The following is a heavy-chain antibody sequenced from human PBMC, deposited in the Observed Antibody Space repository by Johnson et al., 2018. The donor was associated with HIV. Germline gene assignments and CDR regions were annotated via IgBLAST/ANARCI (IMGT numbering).Heavy chain of an antibody. J-gene: IGHJ3*02. CDR2: INQDGSEK. CDR1: GFTFSVHW. Sequence: VQLVESGGGLVQPGGSLRLSCVASGFTFSVHWMSWVRQAPGKGLVWVANINQDGSEKYYVDSVKGRFTIPRDNAKNSLYLPMNSLRAEDTALYYCTRSPGRYDSRGFYYDDAFDIWGQGTMVTVSS. V-gene: IGHV3-7*05. CDR3: TRSPGRYDSRGFYYDDAFDI. D-gene: IGHD3-22*01.